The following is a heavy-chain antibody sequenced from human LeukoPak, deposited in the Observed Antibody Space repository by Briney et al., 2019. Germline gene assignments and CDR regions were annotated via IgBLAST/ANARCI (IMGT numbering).Heavy chain of an antibody. D-gene: IGHD3-22*01. CDR3: ARGGYYYDSSGYYSTKRRGIPYDY. J-gene: IGHJ4*02. CDR2: INPNSGGT. V-gene: IGHV1-2*02. CDR1: GYTFTGYY. Sequence: GASVKVSCKASGYTFTGYYMHWVRQAPGQGLEWMGWINPNSGGTNYAQKFQGRVTMTRDTSISTAYMELSRLRSDDTAVYYCARGGYYYDSSGYYSTKRRGIPYDYWGQGTLVTVPS.